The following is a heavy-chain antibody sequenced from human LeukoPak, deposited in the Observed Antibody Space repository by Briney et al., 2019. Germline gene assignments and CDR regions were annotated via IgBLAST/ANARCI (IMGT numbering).Heavy chain of an antibody. J-gene: IGHJ2*01. V-gene: IGHV3-48*02. D-gene: IGHD3-16*01. Sequence: GGSLRLSCGASAFTFSTDNMNWVRQAPGKGLEWLSYFSSSSGIIYYADSVRGRLTVSRDTAKNSVFLQMDSLRDDDTAVYYCVRDTISLGLSGGFDLWGRGTLVTVSS. CDR1: AFTFSTDN. CDR3: VRDTISLGLSGGFDL. CDR2: FSSSSGII.